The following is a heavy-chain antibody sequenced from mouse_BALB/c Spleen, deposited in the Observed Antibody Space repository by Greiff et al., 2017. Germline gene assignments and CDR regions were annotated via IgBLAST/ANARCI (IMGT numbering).Heavy chain of an antibody. CDR2: INPNYDST. J-gene: IGHJ1*01. V-gene: IGHV1-18*01. D-gene: IGHD2-3*01. Sequence: EVQLQQCGAELVKPGASVKISCKASGYTFTDYNMDWVKQSHGKSLEWIGDINPNYDSTSYNQKFKGKAKLTVTKSSSTAYMELRSLTSEDTAVYYCARGIYDGYYWYFDVWGAGTTVTVAS. CDR1: GYTFTDYN. CDR3: ARGIYDGYYWYFDV.